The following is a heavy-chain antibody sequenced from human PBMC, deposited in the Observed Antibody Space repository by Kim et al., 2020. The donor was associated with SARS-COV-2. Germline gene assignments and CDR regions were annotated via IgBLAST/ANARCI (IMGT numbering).Heavy chain of an antibody. CDR3: AKDLLRWDQD. Sequence: STYNADSVKGRFTIARDNSKNTLYLQMNSLRAEDTAVYYCAKDLLRWDQDWGQGTLVTVSS. D-gene: IGHD1-26*01. J-gene: IGHJ4*02. CDR2: ST. V-gene: IGHV3-23*01.